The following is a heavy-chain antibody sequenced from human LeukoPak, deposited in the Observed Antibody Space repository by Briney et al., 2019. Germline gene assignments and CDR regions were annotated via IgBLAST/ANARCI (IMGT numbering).Heavy chain of an antibody. CDR3: ARAPTTVTTRGYYYYYGMDV. V-gene: IGHV4-59*01. D-gene: IGHD4-17*01. CDR1: GGSISSYY. CDR2: IYYSGST. Sequence: PSETLSLTCTVSGGSISSYYWSWIRQPPGKGLEWIGYIYYSGSTNYNPSLKSRVIISVDTSKNQFSLKLSSVTAADTAVYYCARAPTTVTTRGYYYYYGMDVWGQGTTVTVSS. J-gene: IGHJ6*02.